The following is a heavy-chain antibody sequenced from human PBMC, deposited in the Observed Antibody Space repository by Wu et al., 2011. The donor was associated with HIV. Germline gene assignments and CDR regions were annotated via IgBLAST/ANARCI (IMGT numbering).Heavy chain of an antibody. CDR1: GYIFTTYX. Sequence: QVQLVQSGAEVKKPGASVKVSCKASGYIFTTYXMHWVRQAPGQGLEWMGMINPSGGSTNYAQKFQGRVTMTRDTSTSTFYMELSSLRSEDTALYYCARGESLSYYDSSGYSYYFDYWGQGTLVTVSS. CDR3: ARGESLSYYDSSGYSYYFDY. D-gene: IGHD3-22*01. V-gene: IGHV1-46*01. CDR2: INPSGGST. J-gene: IGHJ4*02.